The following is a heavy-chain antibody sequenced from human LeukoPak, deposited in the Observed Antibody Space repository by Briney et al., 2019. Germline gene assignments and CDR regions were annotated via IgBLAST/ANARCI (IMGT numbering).Heavy chain of an antibody. Sequence: PSETLSLTCTVSGGSISSYYWIWIRQPAGKGLEWIGRIHTSGSTNYNPSLKSRVTMSVDTSKNQFSLKLTSVTAADTAVYYCAGRSYGSGSYADYWGQGTLVTVSS. D-gene: IGHD3-10*01. CDR3: AGRSYGSGSYADY. CDR2: IHTSGST. J-gene: IGHJ4*02. CDR1: GGSISSYY. V-gene: IGHV4-4*07.